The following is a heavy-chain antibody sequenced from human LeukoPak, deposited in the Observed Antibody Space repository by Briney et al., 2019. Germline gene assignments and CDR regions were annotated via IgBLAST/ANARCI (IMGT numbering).Heavy chain of an antibody. CDR2: ISYDGSNK. Sequence: GGSLRLSCAASGFTFSSYGMHWVRQAPGKGLEWVAVISYDGSNKYYADSVKGRSTISRDNSKNTLYLQMNSLRAEDTAVYYCAKDRSYDSSGTFDYWGQGTLVTVSS. D-gene: IGHD3-22*01. V-gene: IGHV3-30*18. CDR3: AKDRSYDSSGTFDY. CDR1: GFTFSSYG. J-gene: IGHJ4*02.